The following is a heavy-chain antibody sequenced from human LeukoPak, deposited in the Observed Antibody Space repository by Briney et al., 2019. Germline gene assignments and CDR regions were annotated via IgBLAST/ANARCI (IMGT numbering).Heavy chain of an antibody. CDR3: AREPGGISDY. CDR1: GGSISSGGYY. D-gene: IGHD3-16*01. V-gene: IGHV4-30-2*01. J-gene: IGHJ4*02. CDR2: IYHSGST. Sequence: SQTLSLTCTVSGGSISSGGYYWSWIRQPPGKGLEWIGYIYHSGSTYYNPSLKSRVTISVDRSKNQFSLKVGSVTAADTAVYYCAREPGGISDYWGQGTLVTVSS.